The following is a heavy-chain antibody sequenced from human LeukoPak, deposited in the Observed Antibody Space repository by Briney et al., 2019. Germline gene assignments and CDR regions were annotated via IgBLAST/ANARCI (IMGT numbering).Heavy chain of an antibody. D-gene: IGHD5-18*01. CDR3: ARERDTAMGEHGMDV. J-gene: IGHJ6*02. CDR2: ISSSSGYI. V-gene: IGHV3-21*01. Sequence: GGSLRLSCAASGFTFSSYSMNWVRQAPGKGLEWVSSISSSSGYIYYADSVKGRFTISRDNAKNSLYLQMNSLRAEDTAVYYCARERDTAMGEHGMDVWGQGTTVTVSS. CDR1: GFTFSSYS.